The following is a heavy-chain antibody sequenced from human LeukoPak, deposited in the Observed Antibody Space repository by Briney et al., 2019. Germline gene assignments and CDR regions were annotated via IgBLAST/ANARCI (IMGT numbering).Heavy chain of an antibody. J-gene: IGHJ4*02. CDR1: GFTFDDYA. V-gene: IGHV3-43*02. CDR2: ISGDGGST. Sequence: GGSLRLSCAASGFTFDDYAMHWVRQAPGKGLEWVSLISGDGGSTYYADSVKGRFTISRDNSKNSLYLQMNSLSTEDTALYYCAKDRAGVSQLDYWGQGTLVTVSS. CDR3: AKDRAGVSQLDY. D-gene: IGHD7-27*01.